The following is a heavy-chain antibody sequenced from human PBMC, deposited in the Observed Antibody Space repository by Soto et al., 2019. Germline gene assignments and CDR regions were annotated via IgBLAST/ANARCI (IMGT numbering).Heavy chain of an antibody. Sequence: ASVKVSCKTSGYTFTNFGLSWVRQAPGQGLEWMGWISAYNSNTNYAQNFQGRVTMTTDTSTSTAYMELRSLRSEDTAVYYCASSYSNYALIDYYYYGMDVWGQGTTVTVSS. J-gene: IGHJ6*02. D-gene: IGHD4-4*01. CDR2: ISAYNSNT. V-gene: IGHV1-18*01. CDR1: GYTFTNFG. CDR3: ASSYSNYALIDYYYYGMDV.